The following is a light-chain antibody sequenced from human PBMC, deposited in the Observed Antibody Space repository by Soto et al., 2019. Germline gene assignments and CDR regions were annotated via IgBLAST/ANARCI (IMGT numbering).Light chain of an antibody. V-gene: IGKV1-8*01. CDR2: AAS. CDR1: QGISSN. CDR3: QQYYSYPPST. J-gene: IGKJ2*01. Sequence: AIRMTQSPCTLSASTGDGVTITCRASQGISSNLAWYQQKPGKAPKLLIFAASTLQAGVPSRFSGSGSGTDFTLTISSLQSEDFAAYYCQQYYSYPPSTFGQGTKLEMK.